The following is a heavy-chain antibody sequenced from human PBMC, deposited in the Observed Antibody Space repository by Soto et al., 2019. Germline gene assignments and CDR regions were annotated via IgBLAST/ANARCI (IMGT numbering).Heavy chain of an antibody. CDR3: ARRVEARGDITDQDIVVVPAAMGYYYYYMDV. CDR2: IYPGDSDT. D-gene: IGHD2-2*01. Sequence: GESLKISCKGSGYSFTSYWIGWVRQMPGKGLEWMGIIYPGDSDTRYSPSFQGQVTISADKSISTAYLQWSSLKASDTAMYYCARRVEARGDITDQDIVVVPAAMGYYYYYMDVWGKGTTVTVSS. J-gene: IGHJ6*03. CDR1: GYSFTSYW. V-gene: IGHV5-51*01.